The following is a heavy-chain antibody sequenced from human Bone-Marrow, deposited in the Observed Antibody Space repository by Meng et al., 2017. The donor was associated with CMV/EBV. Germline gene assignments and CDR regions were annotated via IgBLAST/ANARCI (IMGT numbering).Heavy chain of an antibody. V-gene: IGHV1-2*02. CDR2: INPNSGGT. CDR1: GYTFTGYY. CDR3: AKGEVVPAAARNAFEI. Sequence: ASVKVSCKASGYTFTGYYMHWVRQAPGQGLEWMGWINPNSGGTNYAQKFQGRVTMTRDTSISTAYMELSRLRSDDTAVYYCAKGEVVPAAARNAFEIWGQGTMDTVSS. D-gene: IGHD2-2*01. J-gene: IGHJ3*02.